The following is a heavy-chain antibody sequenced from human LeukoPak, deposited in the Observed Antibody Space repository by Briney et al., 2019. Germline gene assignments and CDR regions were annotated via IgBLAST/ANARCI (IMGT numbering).Heavy chain of an antibody. Sequence: GGSLRLSCAASGFTFSSYGMHWVRQAPGKGLEWVAVISYDGSNKYYADSVKGRFTISRDNSKNTLYLQMNSLRAEDTAVYYCAKDLEMYGDYYYYYMDVWGKGTTVTVSS. CDR3: AKDLEMYGDYYYYYMDV. J-gene: IGHJ6*03. D-gene: IGHD4-17*01. CDR2: ISYDGSNK. CDR1: GFTFSSYG. V-gene: IGHV3-30*18.